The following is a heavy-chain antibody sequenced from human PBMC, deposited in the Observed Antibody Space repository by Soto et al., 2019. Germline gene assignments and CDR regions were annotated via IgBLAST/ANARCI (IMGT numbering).Heavy chain of an antibody. D-gene: IGHD3-9*01. CDR2: INPKSGGT. CDR1: GYTFSGYY. V-gene: IGHV1-2*02. J-gene: IGHJ3*02. Sequence: ASVKVSCKASGYTFSGYYMHWVRQAPGQGLEWMGWINPKSGGTKYVQKFQGRVTMTRDTSSNTVYMDLSRLTSDDTAVYYCARGGTGYSAFDIWGQGTMVTVSS. CDR3: ARGGTGYSAFDI.